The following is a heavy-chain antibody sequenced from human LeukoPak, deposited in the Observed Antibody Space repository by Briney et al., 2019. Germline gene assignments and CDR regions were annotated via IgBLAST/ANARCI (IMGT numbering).Heavy chain of an antibody. Sequence: ASVKVPCKASGYTFTSYDINWVRQATGQGLEWMGWMNPNSGNTGYAQKFQGRVTMTRNTSISTAYMELSSLRSEDTAVYYCARGYYGSGSYSIPFDYWGQGTLVTVSS. D-gene: IGHD3-10*01. CDR3: ARGYYGSGSYSIPFDY. CDR1: GYTFTSYD. V-gene: IGHV1-8*01. J-gene: IGHJ4*02. CDR2: MNPNSGNT.